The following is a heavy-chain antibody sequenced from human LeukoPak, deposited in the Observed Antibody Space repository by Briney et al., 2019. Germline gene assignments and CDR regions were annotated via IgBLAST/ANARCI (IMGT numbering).Heavy chain of an antibody. CDR3: AREYYYGSGTNPAEAFDI. CDR1: GFTFSSYA. V-gene: IGHV3-23*01. D-gene: IGHD3-10*01. Sequence: PGGSLRLSCAASGFTFSSYAMSWVRQAPGKGLEWVSAISGSGGSTYYADSVKGRFTISRDNSKNPLYLQMNSLRAEDTAVYYCAREYYYGSGTNPAEAFDIWGQGTMVTVSS. CDR2: ISGSGGST. J-gene: IGHJ3*02.